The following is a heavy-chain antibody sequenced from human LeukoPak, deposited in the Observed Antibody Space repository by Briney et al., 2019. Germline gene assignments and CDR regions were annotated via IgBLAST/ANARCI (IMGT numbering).Heavy chain of an antibody. CDR1: GFTFSSYG. CDR3: AKDNSSGEGGSGSYPIGGFDY. Sequence: PGGSLRLSCAASGFTFSSYGMHWVRQAPGKGLEWVAVISYDGSNKYYADSVKGRFTISRDNSKNTLYLQMNSLRAEDTAVYYFAKDNSSGEGGSGSYPIGGFDYWGQGTLVTVSS. D-gene: IGHD3-10*01. V-gene: IGHV3-30*18. J-gene: IGHJ4*02. CDR2: ISYDGSNK.